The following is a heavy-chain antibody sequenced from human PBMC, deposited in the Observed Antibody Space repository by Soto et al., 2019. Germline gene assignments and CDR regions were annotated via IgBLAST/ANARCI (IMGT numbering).Heavy chain of an antibody. V-gene: IGHV1-69*02. J-gene: IGHJ3*02. CDR3: AREIAVAGKTSDAFDI. CDR2: IIPILGIA. Sequence: QVQLVQSGAEVKKPGSSVKVSCKASGGTFNTYTISWVRQAPGQGLEWMGRIIPILGIAKYAQKFQGRVTITADKSTSTAYMELSSLRSEDTAVYYCAREIAVAGKTSDAFDIWGQGTMVTFSS. D-gene: IGHD6-19*01. CDR1: GGTFNTYT.